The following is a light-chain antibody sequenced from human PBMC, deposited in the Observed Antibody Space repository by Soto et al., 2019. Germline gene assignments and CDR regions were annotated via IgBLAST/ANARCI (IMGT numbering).Light chain of an antibody. Sequence: SVLARPASVSGSPGRSMTISCTGASSDVGRYNLVSWYQQHPGKAPKLMIYEGNRMPSGVSNRFSGSKSGNTASLTISALQAEDEADYYCCSYTTSSTLLGGGTK. CDR1: SSDVGRYNL. CDR2: EGN. J-gene: IGLJ2*01. V-gene: IGLV2-23*01. CDR3: CSYTTSSTL.